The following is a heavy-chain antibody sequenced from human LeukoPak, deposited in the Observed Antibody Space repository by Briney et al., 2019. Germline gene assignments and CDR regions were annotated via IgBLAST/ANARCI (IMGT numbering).Heavy chain of an antibody. CDR3: ARDIYYYDSSGYYRFDY. D-gene: IGHD3-22*01. J-gene: IGHJ4*02. CDR2: IYYSGST. Sequence: PSETLSLTCTVSGGSISSSSYYWGWIRQPPGKGLEWIGSIYYSGSTYYNPSLKSRVTMSVDTSKNQFSLKLSSVTAADTAVYYCARDIYYYDSSGYYRFDYWGQGTLVTVSS. V-gene: IGHV4-39*07. CDR1: GGSISSSSYY.